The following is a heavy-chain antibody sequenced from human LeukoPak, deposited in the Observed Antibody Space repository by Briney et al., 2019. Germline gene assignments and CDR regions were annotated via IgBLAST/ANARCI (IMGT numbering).Heavy chain of an antibody. CDR3: AKDSLKQWLVPIY. CDR1: GGTFSSYA. Sequence: GASVKVSCKASGGTFSSYAMSRVRQAPGKGLEWVSAISGSGGSTYYADSVKGRFTISRDNSKNTLYLQMNSLRAEDTAVYYCAKDSLKQWLVPIYWGQGALVTVSS. J-gene: IGHJ4*02. V-gene: IGHV3-23*01. CDR2: ISGSGGST. D-gene: IGHD6-19*01.